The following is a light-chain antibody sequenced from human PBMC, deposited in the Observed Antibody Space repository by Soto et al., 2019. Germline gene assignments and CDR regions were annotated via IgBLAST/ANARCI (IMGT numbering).Light chain of an antibody. CDR1: QTVRNNY. CDR2: DAS. V-gene: IGKV3-20*01. J-gene: IGKJ4*01. Sequence: EFVLTQSPGTLSLSPGERATLSCRAIQTVRNNYLAWYQQKPGQAPLLLIYDASSRATGIPDRFSGGGCGTHFTLTISRLEPEDFAVYYFKQFSSXPLTFGGWTKV. CDR3: KQFSSXPLT.